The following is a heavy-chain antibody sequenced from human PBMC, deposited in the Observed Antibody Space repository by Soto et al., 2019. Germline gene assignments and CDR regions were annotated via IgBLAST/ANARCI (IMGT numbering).Heavy chain of an antibody. V-gene: IGHV4-59*01. CDR2: IYYSGST. Sequence: PSETLSLTCTVSGGSISSYYWSWIRQPPGKGLEWIGYIYYSGSTNYNPSLKSRVTISVDTSKNQFPLKLSSVTAADTAVYYCGGGGYSSSWPYRLNWFDPWGQGTLVTVSS. CDR1: GGSISSYY. D-gene: IGHD6-13*01. J-gene: IGHJ5*02. CDR3: GGGGYSSSWPYRLNWFDP.